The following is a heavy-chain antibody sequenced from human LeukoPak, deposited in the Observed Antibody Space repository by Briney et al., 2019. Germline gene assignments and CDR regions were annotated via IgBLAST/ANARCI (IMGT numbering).Heavy chain of an antibody. Sequence: ASVKVSCKASGYTFTSYDINWVRQATGQGLEWMGWMNPNSGNTGYAQKFQGRVTITRNTSIITAYMELSSLRSEDTAVYYCARGGILAGTFRIDYWGQGTLVTVSS. J-gene: IGHJ4*02. V-gene: IGHV1-8*03. CDR2: MNPNSGNT. CDR3: ARGGILAGTFRIDY. D-gene: IGHD6-19*01. CDR1: GYTFTSYD.